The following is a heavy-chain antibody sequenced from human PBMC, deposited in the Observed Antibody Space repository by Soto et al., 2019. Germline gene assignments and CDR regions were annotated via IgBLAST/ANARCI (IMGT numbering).Heavy chain of an antibody. V-gene: IGHV3-23*01. J-gene: IGHJ6*02. CDR1: GFTLSTYG. CDR3: ARIRGYWYGLDV. Sequence: GGSLRLSCAASGFTLSTYGMTWVRQAPGRGLEWVSAITGTGGNTYYVDSVKGRFTSSRDNSKNMLYLQMNSVRVEDTAVYYCARIRGYWYGLDVWGQGTTVTVSS. CDR2: ITGTGGNT.